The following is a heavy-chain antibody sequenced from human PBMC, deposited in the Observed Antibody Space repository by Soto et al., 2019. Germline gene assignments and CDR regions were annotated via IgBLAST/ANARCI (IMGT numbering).Heavy chain of an antibody. CDR2: IKSRGNGATT. J-gene: IGHJ6*01. Sequence: QVVESGGGLVTPGKSVTLSCVGSGFDFTAAWMNWVRQAPGTGLEWVGRIKSRGNGATTDYSAPVKGRFIISRDDSKNTLYLNMNSLKFEDTAVYFCSKQRGPSGFSYYGLEVWGQGSTVTVTS. CDR1: GFDFTAAW. D-gene: IGHD3-3*01. V-gene: IGHV3-15*07. CDR3: SKQRGPSGFSYYGLEV.